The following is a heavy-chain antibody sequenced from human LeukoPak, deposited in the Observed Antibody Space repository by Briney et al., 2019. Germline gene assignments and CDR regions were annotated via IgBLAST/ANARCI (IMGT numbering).Heavy chain of an antibody. CDR3: AKIEYQWLVPDFDY. J-gene: IGHJ4*02. CDR2: IRYDGRNK. D-gene: IGHD6-19*01. CDR1: GFTFSNYG. V-gene: IGHV3-30*02. Sequence: PGGSLRLSCAASGFTFSNYGMHWVRQAPGKGLDWVAFIRYDGRNKYYADSVKGRFTISRDNSKNTLYLQMNSLRAEDTAVYYCAKIEYQWLVPDFDYWGQGTLVTVSS.